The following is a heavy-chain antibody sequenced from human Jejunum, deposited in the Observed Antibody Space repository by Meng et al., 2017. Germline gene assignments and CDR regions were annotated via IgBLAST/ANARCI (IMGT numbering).Heavy chain of an antibody. CDR2: LYYTGSA. J-gene: IGHJ4*02. Sequence: QVQLQESGPGLVTPSQTLSLTCTVSGDSISSGGPYWSWIRQHPGKGLEWSGYLYYTGSAYYNPSLESRVTLSVDTSNNQFSLRLNSVTAADTAVYYCAREGQLMLGLVDYWGQGTLVTVSS. CDR1: GDSISSGGPY. CDR3: AREGQLMLGLVDY. V-gene: IGHV4-31*02. D-gene: IGHD2-2*01.